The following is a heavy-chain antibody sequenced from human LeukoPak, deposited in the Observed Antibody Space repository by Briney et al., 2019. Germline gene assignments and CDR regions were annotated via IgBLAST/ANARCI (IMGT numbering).Heavy chain of an antibody. CDR2: IKQDGSEK. Sequence: GGSLRLSCAASGFTFSSYWMSWVRQAPGKGREWVSTIKQDGSEKYYVDSVKGRFTISRDNAKNSLYLQMNSLRAEDTAVYYCARDTETDYDFWSGRDVWGQGTTVTVSS. D-gene: IGHD3-3*01. CDR1: GFTFSSYW. V-gene: IGHV3-7*01. J-gene: IGHJ6*02. CDR3: ARDTETDYDFWSGRDV.